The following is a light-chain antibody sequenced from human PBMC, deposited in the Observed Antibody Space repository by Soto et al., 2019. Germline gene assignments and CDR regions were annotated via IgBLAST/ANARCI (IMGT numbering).Light chain of an antibody. CDR2: GAS. J-gene: IGKJ4*01. CDR1: QSVSDN. CDR3: QQYNNWPLA. V-gene: IGKV3-15*01. Sequence: EIVMTQSPATLSVSPGERATLSCRANQSVSDNLAWYQQRLGQAPRLLIYGASTRATGIPARFSGSGSGTEFTLTISSLQFEDFAVYYCQQYNNWPLAFGGGTKVEIK.